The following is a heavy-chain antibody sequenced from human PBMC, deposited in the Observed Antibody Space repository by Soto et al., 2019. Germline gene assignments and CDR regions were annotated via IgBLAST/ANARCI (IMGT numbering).Heavy chain of an antibody. CDR2: ISVSGTTI. J-gene: IGHJ3*02. D-gene: IGHD2-2*01. Sequence: EVQLVESGGGLVQPGGSLRLSCAASGFIFSDYSMNWVRQAPGKGLEWISYISVSGTTISSAVSVRGRFTSSRDNAKKSLYLQVNSLRAEDTAVYYCARAYRCGSTNCYPRPFDIWGQGTMVTVSS. CDR1: GFIFSDYS. V-gene: IGHV3-48*04. CDR3: ARAYRCGSTNCYPRPFDI.